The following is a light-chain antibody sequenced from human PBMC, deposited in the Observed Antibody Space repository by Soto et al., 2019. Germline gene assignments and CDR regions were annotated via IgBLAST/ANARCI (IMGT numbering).Light chain of an antibody. Sequence: QSVLAQPPSVSGAPGQKVTICCTGSSXNIGAGYDLHWYQQLPGTAPKLLLYGNINRPSGVPDRFSGSKSGTSASLAITGLQAEDEADYYCQSYDTSLSAYVFGTGTKVTVL. J-gene: IGLJ1*01. CDR3: QSYDTSLSAYV. V-gene: IGLV1-40*01. CDR2: GNI. CDR1: SXNIGAGYD.